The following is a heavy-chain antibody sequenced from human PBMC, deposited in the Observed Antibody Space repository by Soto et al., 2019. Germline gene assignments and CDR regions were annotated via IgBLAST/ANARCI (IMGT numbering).Heavy chain of an antibody. D-gene: IGHD3-22*01. J-gene: IGHJ4*02. CDR1: GYSFIANW. Sequence: PGESLKISCKGSGYSFIANWIGWVRQMPGKGLEWMGIINPGDSDTRYSPAFQGQVTISADKSISTAYLQWSSLKASDTAMYYCARANYYYGRSGYLYYFDYWGQGALVNVSS. CDR3: ARANYYYGRSGYLYYFDY. V-gene: IGHV5-51*01. CDR2: INPGDSDT.